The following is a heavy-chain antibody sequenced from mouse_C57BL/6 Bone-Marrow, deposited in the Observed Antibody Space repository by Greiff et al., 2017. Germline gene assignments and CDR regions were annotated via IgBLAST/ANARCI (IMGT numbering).Heavy chain of an antibody. CDR2: IDPANGNT. V-gene: IGHV14-3*01. J-gene: IGHJ2*01. CDR3: ARLDTTVVAAPYWDY. D-gene: IGHD1-1*01. Sequence: EVQLQQSVAELVRPGASVKLSCTASGFNIKNTYMHWVKQRPEQGLEWIGRIDPANGNTKYAPKFQGKATLTADTSSNTAYLQLSSLTSEDTAIYYCARLDTTVVAAPYWDYWGQGTTLTVSS. CDR1: GFNIKNTY.